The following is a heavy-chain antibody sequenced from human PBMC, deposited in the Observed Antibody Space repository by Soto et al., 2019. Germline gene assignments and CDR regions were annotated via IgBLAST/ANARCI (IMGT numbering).Heavy chain of an antibody. Sequence: PSETLSLTCAVSGESVIDYYWSWIRQPPGKGLEWIGYIYYSGSTNYNPSLKSRVTISVDTSKNQFSLKLSSVTAADTAVYYCARDRMTTGGMDVWGQGTTVTVSS. CDR3: ARDRMTTGGMDV. J-gene: IGHJ6*02. D-gene: IGHD4-17*01. CDR2: IYYSGST. CDR1: GESVIDYY. V-gene: IGHV4-59*02.